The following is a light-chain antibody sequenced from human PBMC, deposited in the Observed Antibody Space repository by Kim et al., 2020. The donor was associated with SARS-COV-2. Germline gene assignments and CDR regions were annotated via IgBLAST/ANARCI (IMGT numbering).Light chain of an antibody. V-gene: IGKV3-15*01. CDR2: GAS. CDR1: QSINSN. Sequence: EIVMTQSPATLSVSPGERATLSCRASQSINSNLAWYQQKPGQAPRLLLYGASTRATGIPARFSGSGSGTEFTLTISSLQSEDFEVFYCQQYQSWPPTFGQGTKLRSN. J-gene: IGKJ2*01. CDR3: QQYQSWPPT.